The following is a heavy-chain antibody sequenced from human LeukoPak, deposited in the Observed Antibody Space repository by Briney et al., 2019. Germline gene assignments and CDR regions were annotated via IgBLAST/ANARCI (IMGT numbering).Heavy chain of an antibody. Sequence: GGSLRLSCAASGFTFSSYSMSWVRQAPGKGLEWLSTISPSGDTTYYADSVKGRFTISRDNSKNTVYHQMNSLRAEDTAVYYCAKDRAGTPWADWGQGTLVTVSS. CDR2: ISPSGDTT. CDR3: AKDRAGTPWAD. V-gene: IGHV3-23*01. D-gene: IGHD1-1*01. J-gene: IGHJ4*02. CDR1: GFTFSSYS.